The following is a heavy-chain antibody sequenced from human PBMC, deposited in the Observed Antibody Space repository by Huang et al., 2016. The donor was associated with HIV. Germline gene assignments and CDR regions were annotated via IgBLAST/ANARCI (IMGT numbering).Heavy chain of an antibody. V-gene: IGHV3-49*03. CDR1: GFIFNDFA. J-gene: IGHJ6*03. Sequence: QLVESGGDSVQSGRSLRLSCRGSGFIFNDFAINWFRQSPGKGLEWIGCVRSKACGGEAKGAPSFKDRFTVSRDEAKNVAFLQMDNLQVDDTAIYYCSPSGDDYFYFYMDVWGNGTTVIVS. CDR2: VRSKACGGEA. CDR3: SPSGDDYFYFYMDV. D-gene: IGHD4-17*01.